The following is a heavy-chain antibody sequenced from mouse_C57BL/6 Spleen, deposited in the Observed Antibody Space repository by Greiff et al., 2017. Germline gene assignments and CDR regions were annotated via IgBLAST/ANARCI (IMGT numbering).Heavy chain of an antibody. D-gene: IGHD1-1*01. CDR2: ISDGGSYT. CDR1: GFTFSSYA. CDR3: ARGGSSYDAMDY. V-gene: IGHV5-4*01. Sequence: EVQGVESGGGLVKPGGSLKLSCAASGFTFSSYAMSWVRQTPEKRLEWVATISDGGSYTYYPDNVKGRFTISRDNAKNNLYLQMSHLKSEDTAMYYCARGGSSYDAMDYWGQGTSVTVSS. J-gene: IGHJ4*01.